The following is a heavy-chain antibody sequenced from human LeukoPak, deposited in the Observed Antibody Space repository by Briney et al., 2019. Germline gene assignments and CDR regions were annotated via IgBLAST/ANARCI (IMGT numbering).Heavy chain of an antibody. CDR1: GFTFDDYA. D-gene: IGHD3-10*01. V-gene: IGHV3-9*01. Sequence: GGSLRLSCAASGFTFDDYAMHWVRQAPGKGLEWVSGISWNSGSIGYADSVKGRFTISRDNAKNSLYLQMNSLRAEDTALYYCVWGSGSYPPRGAFDIWGQGTMVTVSS. CDR2: ISWNSGSI. J-gene: IGHJ3*02. CDR3: VWGSGSYPPRGAFDI.